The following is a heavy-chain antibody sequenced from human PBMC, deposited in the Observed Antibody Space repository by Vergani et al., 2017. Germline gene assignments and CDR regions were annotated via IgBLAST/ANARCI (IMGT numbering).Heavy chain of an antibody. CDR2: ISYDGSNK. Sequence: QVQLVESGGGVVQPGRSLRLSCAASGFTFSSYGMHWVRQAPGKGLEWVAVISYDGSNKYYADSVKGRFTISRDNSKNTLYLQMNSLRAEDTAVYYCAKNLLAVAGTPDAFDIWVQGTMVTVSS. D-gene: IGHD6-19*01. V-gene: IGHV3-30*18. J-gene: IGHJ3*02. CDR3: AKNLLAVAGTPDAFDI. CDR1: GFTFSSYG.